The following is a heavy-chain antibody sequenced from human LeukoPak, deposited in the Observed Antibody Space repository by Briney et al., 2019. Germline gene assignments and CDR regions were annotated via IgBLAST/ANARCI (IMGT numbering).Heavy chain of an antibody. Sequence: GGSLRLSCAASGFTFSSYGMHWVRQAPGKGLEWVAVISYDGSNKYYADSVKGRFTISRDNSKNTLYLQMNSLRAEDTAVYYCAREGYDILTGSPPRYYYYYGMDVWGQGTTVTVSS. CDR3: AREGYDILTGSPPRYYYYYGMDV. V-gene: IGHV3-30*03. J-gene: IGHJ6*02. CDR2: ISYDGSNK. D-gene: IGHD3-9*01. CDR1: GFTFSSYG.